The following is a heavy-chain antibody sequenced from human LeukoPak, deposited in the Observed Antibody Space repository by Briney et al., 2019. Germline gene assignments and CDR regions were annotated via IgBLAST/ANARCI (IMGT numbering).Heavy chain of an antibody. D-gene: IGHD1-26*01. CDR1: GGSFSGYY. J-gene: IGHJ4*02. CDR3: ARGIVGASDFDY. CDR2: INHSGST. Sequence: SETLSLTCAVYGGSFSGYYWSWIRQPPGKGLEWIGEINHSGSTNYNPSLKSRVTISVDTSKNQFSLKLSSVTAADTAVYYCARGIVGASDFDYWGQGTLVTVSS. V-gene: IGHV4-34*01.